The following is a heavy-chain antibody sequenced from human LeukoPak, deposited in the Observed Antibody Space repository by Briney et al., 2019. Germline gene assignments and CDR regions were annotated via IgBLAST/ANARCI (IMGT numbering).Heavy chain of an antibody. Sequence: SETLSLTCTVSGASIFSRGWSWIRQTPVKGLDWIGKIYLVDDTTKYNPSLGGRVNISVDTSRNQFSLHLSHVTAADTAVYYCARSGGSSAYYSFWGQGTLVTVSS. CDR2: IYLVDDTT. V-gene: IGHV4-59*11. J-gene: IGHJ4*02. CDR3: ARSGGSSAYYSF. D-gene: IGHD3-22*01. CDR1: GASIFSRG.